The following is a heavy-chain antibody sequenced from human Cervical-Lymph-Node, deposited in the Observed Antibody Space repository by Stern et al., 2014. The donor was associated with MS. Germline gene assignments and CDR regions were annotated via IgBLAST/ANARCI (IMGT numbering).Heavy chain of an antibody. D-gene: IGHD2-2*01. Sequence: EVQLLESGGGLLQPGGSLRLSCEASGFTFSSFAMTWVRQAPGKGLEWVSSIGANGVATYYVDSVKGRFAISIANSTTTVYLEMSSLRVDDTAVYFCAKEKWVPATAEIDYWGQGTLVTVSS. CDR2: IGANGVAT. V-gene: IGHV3-23*01. CDR3: AKEKWVPATAEIDY. CDR1: GFTFSSFA. J-gene: IGHJ4*02.